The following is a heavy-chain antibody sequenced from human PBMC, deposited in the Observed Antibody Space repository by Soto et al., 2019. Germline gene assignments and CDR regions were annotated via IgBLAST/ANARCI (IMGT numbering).Heavy chain of an antibody. CDR2: ISAYNGNT. CDR1: GYTFTSYG. CDR3: ARDRNLRDSSGYDY. V-gene: IGHV1-18*01. Sequence: GASVKFSCKASGYTFTSYGISWVRQAPGQGLEWMGWISAYNGNTNYAQKLQGRVTMTTDTSTSTAYMELRSLRSDDTAVYYCARDRNLRDSSGYDYWGQGTLVTVSS. D-gene: IGHD3-22*01. J-gene: IGHJ4*02.